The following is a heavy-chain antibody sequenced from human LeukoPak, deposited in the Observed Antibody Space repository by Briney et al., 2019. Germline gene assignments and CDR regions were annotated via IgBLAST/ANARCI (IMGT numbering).Heavy chain of an antibody. CDR2: IYYSGST. CDR3: ARASFAPGGGDY. J-gene: IGHJ4*02. CDR1: GGSISSGDYY. V-gene: IGHV4-30-4*08. D-gene: IGHD3-10*01. Sequence: SETLSLTRTVSGGSISSGDYYWSWIRQPPGKGLEWIGYIYYSGSTYYNPSLKSRVTISVDTSKNQFSLKLSSVTAADTAVYYCARASFAPGGGDYWGQGTLVTVSS.